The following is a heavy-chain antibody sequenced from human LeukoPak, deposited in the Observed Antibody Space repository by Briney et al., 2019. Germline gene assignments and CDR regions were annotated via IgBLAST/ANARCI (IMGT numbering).Heavy chain of an antibody. CDR3: ARAETTGLPAYYNYIDV. CDR1: GDSISSGHYY. V-gene: IGHV4-61*02. J-gene: IGHJ6*03. CDR2: IYARGST. D-gene: IGHD4-17*01. Sequence: PSQTLSLTCTVSGDSISSGHYYWNWIRQPAGKGLEWIGRIYARGSTNYNASLRSRVTISGDTSKNQFSLSLSSVTAADTAVYYCARAETTGLPAYYNYIDVWGKGTTVTISS.